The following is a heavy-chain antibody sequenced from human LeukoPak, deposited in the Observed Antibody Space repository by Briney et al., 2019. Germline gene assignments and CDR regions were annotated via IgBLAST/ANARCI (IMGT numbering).Heavy chain of an antibody. V-gene: IGHV3-7*01. CDR1: GFTFSRFR. CDR3: ARDLVVTAIPFDY. D-gene: IGHD2-21*02. J-gene: IGHJ4*02. Sequence: GESLRLSCAASGFTFSRFRMSWVRQPPGKGLEWVANINQDGSEIYYVDSVKGRFTISRDNAKNSLYLQMNSLRAEDTAVYYCARDLVVTAIPFDYWGQGTLVTVSS. CDR2: INQDGSEI.